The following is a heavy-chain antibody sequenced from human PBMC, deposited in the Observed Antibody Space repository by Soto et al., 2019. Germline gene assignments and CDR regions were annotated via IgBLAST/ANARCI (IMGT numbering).Heavy chain of an antibody. CDR3: AASDDCXSTSCVGDYYYYYGMDV. V-gene: IGHV1-58*01. CDR1: GFTFPSSA. CDR2: IVVGSGNT. J-gene: IGHJ6*02. Sequence: GAPVNVSCKGSGFTFPSSAVQWVRQARGQRLEGIGWIVVGSGNTNYAQKFQERVTITRDMSTSTAYMELSSLRSEDTAVYYCAASDDCXSTSCVGDYYYYYGMDVWGQGTTVTVSS. D-gene: IGHD2-2*01.